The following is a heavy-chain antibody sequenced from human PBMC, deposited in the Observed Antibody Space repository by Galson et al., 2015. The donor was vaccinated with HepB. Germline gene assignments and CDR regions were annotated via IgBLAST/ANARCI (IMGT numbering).Heavy chain of an antibody. V-gene: IGHV1-2*02. CDR3: ARDQSIAARWSYYYYMDA. J-gene: IGHJ6*03. CDR2: INPNSGGT. CDR1: GYTFTGYY. Sequence: SVKVSCKASGYTFTGYYMHWVRQAPGQGLEWMGWINPNSGGTNYAQKFQGRVTMTRDTSISTAYMELSRLRSDDTAVYYCARDQSIAARWSYYYYMDAWGKGTTVTVSS. D-gene: IGHD6-6*01.